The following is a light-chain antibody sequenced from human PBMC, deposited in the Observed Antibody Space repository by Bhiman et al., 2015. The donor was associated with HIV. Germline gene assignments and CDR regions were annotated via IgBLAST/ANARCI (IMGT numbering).Light chain of an antibody. CDR2: DVS. Sequence: QSALTQPASVSGSPGQSITISCTGTSSDVGGYNHVSWYQQHPGKAPKLMIYDVSSRPSGVSNRFSGSKSANTASLTISGLQAEDEADYYCSSYTSSTTPYVFGTGTKVTVL. V-gene: IGLV2-14*03. CDR1: SSDVGGYNH. CDR3: SSYTSSTTPYV. J-gene: IGLJ1*01.